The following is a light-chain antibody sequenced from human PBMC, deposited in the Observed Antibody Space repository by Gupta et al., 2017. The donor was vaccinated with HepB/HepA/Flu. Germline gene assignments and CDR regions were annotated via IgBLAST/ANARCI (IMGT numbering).Light chain of an antibody. J-gene: IGLJ2*01. CDR1: RSNHGADYD. V-gene: IGLV1-40*01. CDR2: VNK. Sequence: QSVMTQPPSVYGAQGPTVPLSWAWSRSNHGADYDVHWYQQPPGTAPKLLIYVNKNRASGVPDRFSGSKSGTSASLAITGLQAEDEADYYCQSYDNSLSGVVFGGGTKVTVL. CDR3: QSYDNSLSGVV.